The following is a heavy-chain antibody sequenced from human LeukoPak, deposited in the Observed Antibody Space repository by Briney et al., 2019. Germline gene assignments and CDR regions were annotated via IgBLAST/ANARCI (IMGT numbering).Heavy chain of an antibody. Sequence: SETLSLTCTVSGGSISSYYWSWIRQPAGKGLEWIGRISSSGSTNYNPSLKSRVTISVDTSKNQFSLKLSSVTAADTAVYYCARAVAVAGTGFDYWGQGTLVTVSS. J-gene: IGHJ4*02. CDR2: ISSSGST. D-gene: IGHD6-19*01. CDR1: GGSISSYY. V-gene: IGHV4-4*07. CDR3: ARAVAVAGTGFDY.